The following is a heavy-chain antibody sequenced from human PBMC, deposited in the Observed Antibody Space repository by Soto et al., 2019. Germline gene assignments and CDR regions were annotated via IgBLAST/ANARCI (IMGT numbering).Heavy chain of an antibody. CDR3: ARGHYNGWDPAGAFNA. CDR2: IYSGGNT. V-gene: IGHV3-53*01. J-gene: IGHJ3*01. Sequence: EVQLVESGGGLIQPGGSLRLSCAASGFSVTNNYMTWVRQAPGKGLEWVSVIYSGGNTYYSDSVKGRFTISRDNFRNTLHLQMNSLRADDTAVYYCARGHYNGWDPAGAFNAWGQGTMVTVSS. D-gene: IGHD3-10*01. CDR1: GFSVTNNY.